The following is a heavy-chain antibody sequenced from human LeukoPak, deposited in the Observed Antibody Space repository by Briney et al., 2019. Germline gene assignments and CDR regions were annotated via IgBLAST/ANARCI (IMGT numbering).Heavy chain of an antibody. CDR3: SRGSGWLSVY. Sequence: GGSLRLSCTASGSTFGDYLMSWFRQAPGKGRAWIGFISGGTTEYAASVKGRFTISRDDSTSIAYLQMNSLTTEDTAVYYCSRGSGWLSVYWGQGTLVTVSS. D-gene: IGHD6-19*01. CDR2: ISGGTT. J-gene: IGHJ4*02. CDR1: GSTFGDYL. V-gene: IGHV3-49*03.